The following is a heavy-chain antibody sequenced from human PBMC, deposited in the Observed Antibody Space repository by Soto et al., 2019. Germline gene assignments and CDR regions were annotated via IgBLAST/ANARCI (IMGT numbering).Heavy chain of an antibody. D-gene: IGHD2-8*02. CDR1: GFSVSTSGMC. J-gene: IGHJ6*02. Sequence: GSGPTLVNPTQTLTLTCTVSGFSVSTSGMCVSWIRQPPGKALEWLALIDWDNNKYYSSSLKTRLTISKDTSKNQVVLTMPNVDPVDTATYYCARSTGYYYYGVDVWGQGTTVTVSS. CDR2: IDWDNNK. V-gene: IGHV2-70*13. CDR3: ARSTGYYYYGVDV.